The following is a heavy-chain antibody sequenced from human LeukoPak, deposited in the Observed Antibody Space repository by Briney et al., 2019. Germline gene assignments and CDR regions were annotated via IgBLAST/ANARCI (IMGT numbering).Heavy chain of an antibody. CDR3: ARVHYSSWFDP. J-gene: IGHJ5*02. CDR1: GYTFTNYG. V-gene: IGHV1-18*01. CDR2: ISAYNGNT. D-gene: IGHD2-15*01. Sequence: ASVKVSCKASGYTFTNYGISWVRQAPGQGLEWMGWISAYNGNTIYARKLQGRVTMTTDTSTSTAYMELRSLRSDDAAMYYCARVHYSSWFDPWGQGTLVTVSS.